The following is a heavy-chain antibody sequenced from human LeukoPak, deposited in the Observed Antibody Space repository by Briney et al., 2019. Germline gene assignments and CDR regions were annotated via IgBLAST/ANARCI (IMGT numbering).Heavy chain of an antibody. J-gene: IGHJ4*02. CDR1: GGSISSYY. CDR2: IYANADT. D-gene: IGHD6-13*01. CDR3: ARAAAAAGGQYFDY. Sequence: PSETLSLTCTVSGGSISSYYWSWIRQPAGRGLEWIGRIYANADTKYNPSLKSRVTMSVDTSKNQLSLKVRSVTAADTAVYYCARAAAAAGGQYFDYWGQGTVVTVSS. V-gene: IGHV4-4*07.